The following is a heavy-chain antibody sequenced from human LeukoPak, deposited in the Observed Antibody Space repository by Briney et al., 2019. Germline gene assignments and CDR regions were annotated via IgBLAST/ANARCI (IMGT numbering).Heavy chain of an antibody. V-gene: IGHV1-46*01. CDR2: INPSGGST. CDR1: GYTFTSYY. CDR3: ARETRTAKKRDFDY. Sequence: ASVKVSCNASGYTFTSYYMHWVRQAPGQGLEWMGIINPSGGSTSYAQKFQRRVTMPRDTSTSTVYMELSSLRSEDTAVYYCARETRTAKKRDFDYWGQGTLVTVSS. J-gene: IGHJ4*02. D-gene: IGHD2-21*02.